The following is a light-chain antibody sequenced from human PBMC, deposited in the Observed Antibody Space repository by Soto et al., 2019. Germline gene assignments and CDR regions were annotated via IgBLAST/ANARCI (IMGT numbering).Light chain of an antibody. CDR3: QQYNNLWT. CDR2: KAS. J-gene: IGKJ1*01. CDR1: QSISSW. V-gene: IGKV1-5*03. Sequence: DIQMTQSPSTLSASVGDRVTITCRASQSISSWLAWYQQKPGKAPKLLIYKASSLESGVPSRFSGSGSETEFTLTISSLQPDDFATYYCQQYNNLWTFGQGTKV.